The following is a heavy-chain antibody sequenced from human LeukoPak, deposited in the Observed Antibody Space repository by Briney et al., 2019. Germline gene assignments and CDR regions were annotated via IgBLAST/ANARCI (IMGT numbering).Heavy chain of an antibody. CDR3: ARHGYNYGFDY. CDR1: GFTFSSYG. Sequence: PGGSLRLSCAASGFTFSSYGMHWVRQAPGKGLEWVAVIWYDGSNKYYADSVKGRFTISRDSSRNTLYLQMNSLSAEDTAVYYCARHGYNYGFDYWGQGTLVTVSS. J-gene: IGHJ4*02. CDR2: IWYDGSNK. V-gene: IGHV3-33*01. D-gene: IGHD5-24*01.